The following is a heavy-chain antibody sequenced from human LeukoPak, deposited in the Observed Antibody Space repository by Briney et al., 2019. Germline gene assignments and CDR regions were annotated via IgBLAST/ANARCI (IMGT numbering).Heavy chain of an antibody. D-gene: IGHD6-19*01. CDR1: GFTVSSNY. J-gene: IGHJ6*02. Sequence: GGSLRLSCAASGFTVSSNYMSWVRQAPGKGLEWVSVIYSGGSTYYADSVKGRFTISRDNSKYTLYLQMNSLRAEDAAVYYCARASVAPLHYYYGMDVWGQGTTVTVSS. V-gene: IGHV3-66*01. CDR2: IYSGGST. CDR3: ARASVAPLHYYYGMDV.